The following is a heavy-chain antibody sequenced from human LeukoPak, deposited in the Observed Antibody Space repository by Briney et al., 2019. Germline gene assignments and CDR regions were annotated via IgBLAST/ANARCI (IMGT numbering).Heavy chain of an antibody. Sequence: GSSVKVSCTPSGGTFSSYAISWVRQAPGQGLEWMGGIIPIFGTANYAQKFQGRVTITTDESTSTAYMELSSLRSEDTAVYYCARGPTGFLEWLSLDWGQGTLVTVSS. CDR1: GGTFSSYA. V-gene: IGHV1-69*05. J-gene: IGHJ4*02. CDR3: ARGPTGFLEWLSLD. CDR2: IIPIFGTA. D-gene: IGHD3-3*01.